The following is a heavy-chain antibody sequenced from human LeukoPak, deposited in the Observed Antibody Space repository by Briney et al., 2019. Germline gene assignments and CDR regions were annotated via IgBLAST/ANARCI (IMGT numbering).Heavy chain of an antibody. D-gene: IGHD3-22*01. CDR3: ARSHMIVVVPGAFDI. CDR1: GYSISSGYY. CDR2: IYHSGST. J-gene: IGHJ3*02. V-gene: IGHV4-38-2*01. Sequence: SETLSLTCAVSGYSISSGYYWGWIRQPPGKGLEWIGSIYHSGSTYYNPSLKSRVTISVDTSKNQFYLKLSSVTAADTAVYYCARSHMIVVVPGAFDIWGQGTMVTVSS.